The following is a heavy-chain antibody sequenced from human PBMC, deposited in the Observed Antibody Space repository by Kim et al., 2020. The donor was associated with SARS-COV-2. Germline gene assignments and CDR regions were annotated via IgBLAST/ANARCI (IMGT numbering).Heavy chain of an antibody. J-gene: IGHJ1*01. CDR3: AGGGGWLIEH. V-gene: IGHV3-7*05. Sequence: GGSLRLSCAASGFTSTSGSMNWVRQTPGKGLEWVALIKYDGSETKYVDSVKGRFTISRDRAIMYLQMNSLRAEDTALYYCAGGGGWLIEHWGRGTLVTVSS. CDR1: GFTSTSGS. CDR2: IKYDGSET. D-gene: IGHD6-19*01.